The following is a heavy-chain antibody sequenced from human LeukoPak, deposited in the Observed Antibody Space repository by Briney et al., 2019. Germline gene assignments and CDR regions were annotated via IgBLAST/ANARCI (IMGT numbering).Heavy chain of an antibody. CDR3: ARGITGTTRYFDY. CDR2: IHHSGST. Sequence: SQTLSLTCAVSGGSISSGGYSWSWIRQPPGKGLEWIGYIHHSGSTYYNPSLKSRVTISVDRSKNQFSLKLSSVTAADTAVYYCARGITGTTRYFDYWGQGTLVTVSS. CDR1: GGSISSGGYS. V-gene: IGHV4-30-2*01. J-gene: IGHJ4*02. D-gene: IGHD1-7*01.